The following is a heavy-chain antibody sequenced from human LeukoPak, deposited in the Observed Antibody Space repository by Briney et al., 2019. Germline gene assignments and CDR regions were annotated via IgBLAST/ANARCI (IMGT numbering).Heavy chain of an antibody. D-gene: IGHD4-17*01. Sequence: GGSLRLSCAASGLTVSSKYMSWVRQAPGKGLEWVSVMYNNGNTHYADSVKGRFTISRDNAKNTLYLQMNSLRPEDTAVYYCARVGGDRVAYWGQGTLVAVSS. V-gene: IGHV3-53*01. J-gene: IGHJ4*02. CDR3: ARVGGDRVAY. CDR2: MYNNGNT. CDR1: GLTVSSKY.